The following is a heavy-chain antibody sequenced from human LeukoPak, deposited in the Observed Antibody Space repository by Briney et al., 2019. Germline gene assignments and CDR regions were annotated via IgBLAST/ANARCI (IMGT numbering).Heavy chain of an antibody. J-gene: IGHJ6*02. D-gene: IGHD3-3*01. CDR2: ISAYNGNT. CDR1: GYTFTSYG. V-gene: IGHV1-18*01. CDR3: ARGDFWSGYYYYGMDV. Sequence: GASVKVSCKASGYTFTSYGISWVRQAPGQGLEWMGWISAYNGNTNFAQKLQGRVTMTTDTSTSTAYMELRSLRSDDTAVYYCARGDFWSGYYYYGMDVWGQGTTVTVSS.